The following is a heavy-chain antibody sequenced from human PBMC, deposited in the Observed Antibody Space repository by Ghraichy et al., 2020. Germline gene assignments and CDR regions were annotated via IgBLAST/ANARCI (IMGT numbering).Heavy chain of an antibody. Sequence: ESLNISCTVSGGSISSFYWSWVRQTPGKGLEWIGNTFDSGSTNNNPSLKSRVTISVDTSNSQVSLKLKSVTAADTGVYFCAREIRGYGMDVWGRGTTVTVSS. V-gene: IGHV4-59*01. CDR3: AREIRGYGMDV. J-gene: IGHJ6*02. CDR2: TFDSGST. CDR1: GGSISSFY. D-gene: IGHD5-12*01.